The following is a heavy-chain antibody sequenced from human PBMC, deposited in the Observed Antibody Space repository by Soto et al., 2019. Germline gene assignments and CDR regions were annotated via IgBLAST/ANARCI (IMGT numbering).Heavy chain of an antibody. Sequence: QVQLQQWGAGLLKPSETLSLTCAVYGGFVSSGSYYWSWIRQPPGKGLEWIGEMSHSGGTHFNPSLKSRVTISVDTSKNQFSLKMSSVTAADTALYYCARDERGTATTVVDAFDIWGPGTMVTVSS. CDR1: GGFVSSGSYY. CDR2: MSHSGGT. CDR3: ARDERGTATTVVDAFDI. D-gene: IGHD1-1*01. V-gene: IGHV4-34*01. J-gene: IGHJ3*02.